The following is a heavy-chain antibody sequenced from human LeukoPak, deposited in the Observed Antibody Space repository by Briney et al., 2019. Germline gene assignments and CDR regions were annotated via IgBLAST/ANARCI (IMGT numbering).Heavy chain of an antibody. D-gene: IGHD2-15*01. V-gene: IGHV4-59*01. CDR3: ARGRADCSGGSCYSWINYYYYGMDV. CDR2: IYYSGST. CDR1: GGSISSYY. J-gene: IGHJ6*02. Sequence: SETLSLTCTVSGGSISSYYWSWIRQPPGKGLEWIGYIYYSGSTTYNPSLKSRVTISLDTSKNQISLNLSSVTAADTAVYYCARGRADCSGGSCYSWINYYYYGMDVWGQGTTVTVSS.